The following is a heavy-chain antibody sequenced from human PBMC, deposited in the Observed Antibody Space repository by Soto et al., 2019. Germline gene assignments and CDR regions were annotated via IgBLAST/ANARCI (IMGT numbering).Heavy chain of an antibody. J-gene: IGHJ4*02. Sequence: GGSLRLSCAASGFTFETFSMHWVRQAPGKGLEWVSLINSNSENRYYADSVKGRLTISRDNSKNTLYLQMNSLRTEDTALYYWAKDICGPSTCYIDYWGKGPRFTVCS. V-gene: IGHV3-43*01. D-gene: IGHD2-2*01. CDR1: GFTFETFS. CDR2: INSNSENR. CDR3: AKDICGPSTCYIDY.